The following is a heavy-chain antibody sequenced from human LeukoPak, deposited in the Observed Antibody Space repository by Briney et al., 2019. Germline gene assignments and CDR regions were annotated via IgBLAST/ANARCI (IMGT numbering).Heavy chain of an antibody. J-gene: IGHJ4*02. CDR3: TTGAPRAYSGSYSNC. Sequence: GGSLRLSCGASGFTFSNYAMSWVRQAPGKGLEWVGRIKSKTDGGTTDYAAPVKGRFTISRDDSQNTLYLQMNSLKTEDTAVYYCTTGAPRAYSGSYSNCWGQGTLVTVSS. D-gene: IGHD1-26*01. CDR2: IKSKTDGGTT. V-gene: IGHV3-15*01. CDR1: GFTFSNYA.